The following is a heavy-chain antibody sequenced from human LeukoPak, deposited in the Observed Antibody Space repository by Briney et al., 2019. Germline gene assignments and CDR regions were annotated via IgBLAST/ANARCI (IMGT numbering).Heavy chain of an antibody. CDR1: GFTFSSYT. CDR3: AKDSKNYAIDY. J-gene: IGHJ4*02. Sequence: GGSLRLSCAASGFTFSSYTMHWVRQAPGKGLEWVAVISYDGSNKYYADSVKGQFTISRDNSKNTLYLQMNSLRAEDTAVYYCAKDSKNYAIDYWGQGTLVTVSS. CDR2: ISYDGSNK. D-gene: IGHD3-16*01. V-gene: IGHV3-30-3*01.